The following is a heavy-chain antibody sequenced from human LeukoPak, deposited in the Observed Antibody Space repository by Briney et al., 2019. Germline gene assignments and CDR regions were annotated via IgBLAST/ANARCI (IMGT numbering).Heavy chain of an antibody. CDR2: IYYSGST. D-gene: IGHD5-12*01. Sequence: SETLSLTCTVSGGSISSSSYYWGWIRQPPGKGPEWIGSIYYSGSTYYNPSLKSRVTISVDTSKNQFSLKLSSVTAADTAVYYYARTRRGYSGYDFRYYYYGMNVWGQGTTVTVSS. V-gene: IGHV4-39*01. CDR1: GGSISSSSYY. CDR3: ARTRRGYSGYDFRYYYYGMNV. J-gene: IGHJ6*02.